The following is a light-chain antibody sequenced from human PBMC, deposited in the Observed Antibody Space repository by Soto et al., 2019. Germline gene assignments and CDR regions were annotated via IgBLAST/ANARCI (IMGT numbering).Light chain of an antibody. V-gene: IGKV1-5*03. CDR3: QHYNSCA. CDR1: QTIGSL. J-gene: IGKJ1*01. CDR2: KAS. Sequence: DVQMTQSPSTLSASVGDRVTITCRASQTIGSLLAWYQQKPGKAPNLLIYKASSLESGVPSRFSGSGFGTEFTLTILGLQPDDFATYSCQHYNSCAFGQGTKVEI.